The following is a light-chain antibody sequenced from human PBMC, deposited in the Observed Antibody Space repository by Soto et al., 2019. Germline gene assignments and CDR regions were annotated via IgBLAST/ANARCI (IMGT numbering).Light chain of an antibody. CDR2: KVT. CDR1: SSDVGTYDY. CDR3: AAWDDSLSGPV. J-gene: IGLJ3*02. Sequence: QSALTQPASVSGSPGQAITISCTGTSSDVGTYDYVSWYQHYPGKAPKLIIYKVTYRPSGVSDRFSGSKSGNTASLTISGLQAEDDADYYCAAWDDSLSGPVFGGGTKLTVL. V-gene: IGLV2-14*01.